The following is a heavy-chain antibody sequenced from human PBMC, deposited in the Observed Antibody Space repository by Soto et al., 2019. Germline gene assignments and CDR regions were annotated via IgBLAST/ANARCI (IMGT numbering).Heavy chain of an antibody. D-gene: IGHD3-22*01. CDR3: ARGDSSGNSLFDY. CDR1: EGSISVYD. J-gene: IGHJ4*02. V-gene: IGHV4-4*07. Sequence: SVTQSHSSTVAEGSISVYDWSWIRQPAGKGLEWIGRIYTSGSTNYNPSLKSRVTMSVDTSKNQFSLKLSSVTAADTAVYYCARGDSSGNSLFDYWGQGTLVTVSS. CDR2: IYTSGST.